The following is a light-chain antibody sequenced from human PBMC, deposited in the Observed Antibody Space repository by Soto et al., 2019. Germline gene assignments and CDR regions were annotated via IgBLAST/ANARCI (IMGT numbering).Light chain of an antibody. CDR1: QTISND. CDR2: VAS. V-gene: IGKV3-15*01. CDR3: QQNNKWPPVT. J-gene: IGKJ4*01. Sequence: EVVMTQSPATVSVSPGEGVTLSCRASQTISNDLAWYQQKPGQAPRLLIYVASTRATCVPARFSGGGSGTEFTLSVSSLQSEDFAFYYCQQNNKWPPVTFGGGTKVEIK.